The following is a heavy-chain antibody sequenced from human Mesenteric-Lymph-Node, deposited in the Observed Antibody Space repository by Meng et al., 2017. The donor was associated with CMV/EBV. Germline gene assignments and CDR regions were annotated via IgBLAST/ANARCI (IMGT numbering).Heavy chain of an antibody. D-gene: IGHD6-13*01. J-gene: IGHJ4*02. CDR1: GFTVSANF. V-gene: IGHV3-66*02. Sequence: GGSLRLSCAASGFTVSANFMSWVRQAPGKGLEWVSVIYSGGSTYYADSVKGRFTISRDNSKNTLSLQMNSLRVEDTAVFYCARDPYYSSQSLKDFWGQGTLVTVSS. CDR2: IYSGGST. CDR3: ARDPYYSSQSLKDF.